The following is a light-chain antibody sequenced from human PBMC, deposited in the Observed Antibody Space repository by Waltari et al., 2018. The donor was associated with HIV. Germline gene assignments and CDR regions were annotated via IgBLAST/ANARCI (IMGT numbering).Light chain of an antibody. CDR1: QSLTTY. J-gene: IGKJ5*01. V-gene: IGKV3-11*01. CDR2: DAS. CDR3: QQRYNWPRT. Sequence: EIVLTQSPATLSLSPGDRATLSCRASQSLTTYLGWYQQKPGQAPRLRIYDASTRATGIPARFSGSGSETDFTLTISSLEPEDFAVYYCQQRYNWPRTFGQGTRLEIK.